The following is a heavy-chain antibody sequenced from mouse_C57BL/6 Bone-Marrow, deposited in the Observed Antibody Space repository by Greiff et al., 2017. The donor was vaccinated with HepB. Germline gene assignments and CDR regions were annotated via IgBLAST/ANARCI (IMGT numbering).Heavy chain of an antibody. CDR2: IDPENGDT. J-gene: IGHJ2*01. V-gene: IGHV14-4*01. CDR1: GFNIKDYY. Sequence: VQLQQSGAELVRPGASVKLSCTASGFNIKDYYMHWVKQRPEQGLEWIGWIDPENGDTEYASKFQGKATITADTSSNTAYLQLSSLTSEDTAVYYCTTWHYFDYWGQGTTLTVSS. CDR3: TTWHYFDY.